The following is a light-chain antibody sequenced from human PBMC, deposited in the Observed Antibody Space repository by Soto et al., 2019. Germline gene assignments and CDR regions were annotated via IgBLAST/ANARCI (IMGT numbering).Light chain of an antibody. CDR2: VEGSGSY. V-gene: IGLV4-60*02. CDR1: SGHSSYI. J-gene: IGLJ2*01. CDR3: ETWYSHTHV. Sequence: QSVLTQSSSASASLGSSVKLTCTLSSGHSSYIIAWHQQQPGKAPRYLMKVEGSGSYNKGSGVPDRFSGSSSGADRYLTISNLQFEDEADYYCETWYSHTHVFGGGTKLTVL.